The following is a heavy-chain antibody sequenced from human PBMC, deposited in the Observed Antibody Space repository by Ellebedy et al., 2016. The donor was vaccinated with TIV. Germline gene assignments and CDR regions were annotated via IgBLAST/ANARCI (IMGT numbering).Heavy chain of an antibody. CDR1: GYTFTDYY. D-gene: IGHD3-10*01. J-gene: IGHJ3*02. CDR3: AREAYGSQTLDI. Sequence: ASVKVSCKTSGYTFTDYYVQWARQAPGQGLEWMGWINPKSGGTHYAQKFRDRVTMTRDSSISTVYMELSRLRSDDTAVYYCAREAYGSQTLDIWGQGTLVPVSS. CDR2: INPKSGGT. V-gene: IGHV1-2*02.